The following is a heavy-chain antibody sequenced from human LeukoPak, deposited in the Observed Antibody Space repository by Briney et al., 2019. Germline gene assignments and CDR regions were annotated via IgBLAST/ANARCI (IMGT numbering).Heavy chain of an antibody. J-gene: IGHJ4*02. Sequence: PGRSLRLSCSASGFSLAAYSIHWARPAPGEGLEWVSVLNRNGGAIKYAGSVKGRFIISRNNSKNSLYLQMNSLRTEDVALCDCTKEHRSGCHTIDYWGQGTLVTVSS. V-gene: IGHV3-43*01. CDR1: GFSLAAYS. D-gene: IGHD6-19*01. CDR3: TKEHRSGCHTIDY. CDR2: LNRNGGAI.